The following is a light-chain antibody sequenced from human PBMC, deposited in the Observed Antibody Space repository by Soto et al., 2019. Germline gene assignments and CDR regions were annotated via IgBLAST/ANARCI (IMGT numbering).Light chain of an antibody. CDR3: QHYNSYSEA. CDR1: QTISSW. V-gene: IGKV1-5*03. CDR2: KAS. J-gene: IGKJ1*01. Sequence: DLQMTHSPSTLSRSVGDRVTITCRASQTISSWLAWYQQKPGKAPKLLIYKASTLKSGVPSRFSGSGSGTEFTLTISSLQPDDFATYYCQHYNSYSEAVGQGAKVDIK.